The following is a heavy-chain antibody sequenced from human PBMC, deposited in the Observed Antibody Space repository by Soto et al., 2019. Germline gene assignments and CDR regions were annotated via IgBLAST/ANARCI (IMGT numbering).Heavy chain of an antibody. D-gene: IGHD6-13*01. J-gene: IGHJ6*02. Sequence: GGSVRLSCAASGFTFSSYAMHWVRQAPGKGLEWVAVISYDGSNKYYADSVKGRFTISRDNSKNTLYLQMNSLRAEDTAVYYCARDLESSTRYYYGMDVWGQGTTVTVSS. CDR2: ISYDGSNK. V-gene: IGHV3-30-3*01. CDR3: ARDLESSTRYYYGMDV. CDR1: GFTFSSYA.